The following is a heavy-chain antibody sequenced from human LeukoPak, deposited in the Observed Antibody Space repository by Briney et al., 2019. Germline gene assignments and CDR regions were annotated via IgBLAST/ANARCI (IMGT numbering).Heavy chain of an antibody. CDR1: GFTFSSYG. D-gene: IGHD1-26*01. V-gene: IGHV3-33*01. CDR2: IWYDGSNK. CDR3: ARASEWELFGEFDY. J-gene: IGHJ4*02. Sequence: PGRSLRLSCAASGFTFSSYGMRWVRQAPGKGLEWVAVIWYDGSNKYYADSVKGRFTISRDNSKNTLYLQMNSLRAEDTAVYYCARASEWELFGEFDYWGQGTLVTVSS.